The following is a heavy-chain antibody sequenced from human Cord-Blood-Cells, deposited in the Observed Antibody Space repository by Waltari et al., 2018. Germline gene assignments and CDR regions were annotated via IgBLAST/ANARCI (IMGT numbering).Heavy chain of an antibody. V-gene: IGHV3-30-3*01. CDR1: GFTFSSYA. D-gene: IGHD2-2*01. J-gene: IGHJ4*02. Sequence: QVQMVESGGDVVQPGRSLRLDCAASGFTFSSYAVYGDRQATGKGLEWVAVISYDGSNKYYADSVKGRFTISRDNSKNTLYLQRNSLRAEDTAVYYCARDSRETGLFDYWGQGTLVTVSS. CDR3: ARDSRETGLFDY. CDR2: ISYDGSNK.